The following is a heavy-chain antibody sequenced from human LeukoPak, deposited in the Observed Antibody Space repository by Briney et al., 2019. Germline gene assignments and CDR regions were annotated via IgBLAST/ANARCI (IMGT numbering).Heavy chain of an antibody. Sequence: SETLSLTCTVSGGSISSYYWSWIRQPPGRGLEWIGYIYHSGSTHYNPSLKSRVTISVDTSKNQFSLKLSSVTAADTALYYCARLLRYWYFELWGRSTLVTVSS. D-gene: IGHD2-15*01. CDR3: ARLLRYWYFEL. CDR2: IYHSGST. V-gene: IGHV4-59*01. CDR1: GGSISSYY. J-gene: IGHJ2*01.